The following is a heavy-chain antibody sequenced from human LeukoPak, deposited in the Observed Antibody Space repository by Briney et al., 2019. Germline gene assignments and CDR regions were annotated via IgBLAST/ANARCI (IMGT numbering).Heavy chain of an antibody. CDR3: ASYAAAGTTDAFDI. V-gene: IGHV3-48*04. J-gene: IGHJ3*02. D-gene: IGHD6-13*01. CDR2: ISSSSSTI. Sequence: ETLSLTCTVSGGSISSSSYSWGWIRQPPGKGLEWVSYISSSSSTIYYADSVKGRFTISRDNAKNSLYLQMNSLRAEDTAVYYCASYAAAGTTDAFDIWGQGTMVTVSS. CDR1: GGSISSSSYS.